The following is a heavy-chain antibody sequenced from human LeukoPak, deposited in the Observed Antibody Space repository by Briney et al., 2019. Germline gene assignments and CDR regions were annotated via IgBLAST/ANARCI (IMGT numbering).Heavy chain of an antibody. V-gene: IGHV1-18*01. CDR2: ISAYNGNT. CDR1: GYTFTSYG. D-gene: IGHD4-23*01. J-gene: IGHJ1*01. CDR3: ARGDGGNSAGGTEYFQH. Sequence: ASVKVSCKASGYTFTSYGISWVRQAPGQGHEWMGWISAYNGNTNYAQKLQGRVTMTTDTSTSTAYMELRSLRSDDTAVYYCARGDGGNSAGGTEYFQHWGQGTLVTVSS.